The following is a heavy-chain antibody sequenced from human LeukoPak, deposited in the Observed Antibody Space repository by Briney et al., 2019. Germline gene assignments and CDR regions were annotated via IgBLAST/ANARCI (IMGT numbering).Heavy chain of an antibody. Sequence: SETLSLTCAVYGGSFSGYYWSWIRQPPGKGLEWIGEINHSGSTNYNPSLKSRVTISVDTSKNQFSLKLSSVTAADTAVYYCAARSGSSGYWGQGTLVTVSS. CDR2: INHSGST. CDR1: GGSFSGYY. V-gene: IGHV4-34*01. J-gene: IGHJ4*02. D-gene: IGHD3-10*01. CDR3: AARSGSSGY.